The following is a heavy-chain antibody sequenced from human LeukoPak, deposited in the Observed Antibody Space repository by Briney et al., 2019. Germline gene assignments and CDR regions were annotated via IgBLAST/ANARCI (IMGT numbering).Heavy chain of an antibody. CDR1: GSTFSSYA. J-gene: IGHJ5*02. V-gene: IGHV1-69*01. CDR3: ARDRDRWSSGSYNWFDP. CDR2: IIPIFGTA. D-gene: IGHD6-19*01. Sequence: SVKVSCKASGSTFSSYAISWVRQAPGQGLEWMGGIIPIFGTANYAQKFQGRVTITADESTSTAYMELSSLRSEDTAVYFCARDRDRWSSGSYNWFDPWGQGTLVTVSS.